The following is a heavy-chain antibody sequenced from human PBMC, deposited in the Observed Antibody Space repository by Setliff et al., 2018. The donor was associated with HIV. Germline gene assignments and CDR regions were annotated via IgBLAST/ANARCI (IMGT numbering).Heavy chain of an antibody. D-gene: IGHD1-26*01. CDR1: GDSINTHY. J-gene: IGHJ5*02. V-gene: IGHV4-59*11. CDR2: ISHSGNT. Sequence: SETLSLTCTVSGDSINTHYWSWIRQAPGKGLEWIGCISHSGNTNFNPSLNSRVTISVDTSKNQFSLRLTSVTAADTAIYYCARSAVGAGTSFPWGRGILVTVSS. CDR3: ARSAVGAGTSFP.